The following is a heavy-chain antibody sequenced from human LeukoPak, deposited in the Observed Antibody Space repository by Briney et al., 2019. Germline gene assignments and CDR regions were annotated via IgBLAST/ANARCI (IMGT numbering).Heavy chain of an antibody. CDR2: IYHSGST. CDR3: ARARSSFIKYNWFDP. Sequence: PSETLSLTCAVSGGSISSGGYSWSWIRQPPGKGLEWIGYIYHSGSTYYNPSLKSRVTISVDRSKNQFSLKLSSVTAADTAVYYCARARSSFIKYNWFDPWGQGTLVTVSS. J-gene: IGHJ5*02. V-gene: IGHV4-30-2*01. CDR1: GGSISSGGYS.